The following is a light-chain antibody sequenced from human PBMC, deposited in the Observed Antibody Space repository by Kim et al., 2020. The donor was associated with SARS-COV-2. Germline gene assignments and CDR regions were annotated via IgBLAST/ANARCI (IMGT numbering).Light chain of an antibody. Sequence: DVVMTQSPLSLPVTLGQPASISCRSSQSLVYSDGNTYLNWFQQRPGQSPRRLIYKVSNRDSGVPDRFSGSGSGTDFTLKISRVEAEVVGVYYFMQGIHPITFGQGTRLEIK. CDR1: QSLVYSDGNTY. CDR2: KVS. J-gene: IGKJ5*01. V-gene: IGKV2-30*01. CDR3: MQGIHPIT.